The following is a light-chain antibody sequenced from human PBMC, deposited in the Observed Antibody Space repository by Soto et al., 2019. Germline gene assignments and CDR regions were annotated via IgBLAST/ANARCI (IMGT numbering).Light chain of an antibody. CDR1: QSLSSNY. V-gene: IGKV3-20*01. CDR2: GTS. J-gene: IGKJ4*01. Sequence: EIVLTQSPGALSLSPGERAILSCRASQSLSSNYLAWYQQKPGQAPRLLIYGTSSRATGIPDRFSGSGSGTDFTLTISRLEPEDVAVYYCQQFGYFGGGTKVEIK. CDR3: QQFGY.